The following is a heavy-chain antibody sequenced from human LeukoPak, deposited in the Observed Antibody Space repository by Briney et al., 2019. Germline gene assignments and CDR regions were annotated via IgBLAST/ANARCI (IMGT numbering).Heavy chain of an antibody. CDR3: ARGGYGDYVSLFQH. CDR1: GDSVSSNSAA. D-gene: IGHD4-17*01. CDR2: TYYRSNWYN. Sequence: SQTLSLTCAISGDSVSSNSAAWNWIRQSPSRGLEWLGRTYYRSNWYNDYAVSVKSRIIINPDTSKNQFSLQLDSVTPEDTAVYYCARGGYGDYVSLFQHRGQGTPVTVSS. V-gene: IGHV6-1*01. J-gene: IGHJ1*01.